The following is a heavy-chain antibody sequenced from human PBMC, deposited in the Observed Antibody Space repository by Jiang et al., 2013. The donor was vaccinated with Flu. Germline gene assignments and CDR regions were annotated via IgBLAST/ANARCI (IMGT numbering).Heavy chain of an antibody. J-gene: IGHJ4*02. CDR3: ARLEEESSGCVY. V-gene: IGHV4-39*01. CDR1: GGSISSSSYY. CDR2: IYYSGST. D-gene: IGHD6-19*01. Sequence: PGLVKPSETLSLTCTVSGGSISSSSYYWGWIRQPPGKGLEWIGSIYYSGSTYYNPSLKSRVTISVDTSKNQFSLKLSSVTAADTAVYYCARLEEESSGCVYWGQGTLVTVSS.